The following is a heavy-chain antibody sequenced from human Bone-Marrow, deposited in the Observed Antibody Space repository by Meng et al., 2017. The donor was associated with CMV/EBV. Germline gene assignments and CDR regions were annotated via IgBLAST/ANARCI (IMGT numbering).Heavy chain of an antibody. CDR2: KNPNSGNT. D-gene: IGHD2-21*01. CDR1: GYTFTSYD. CDR3: ARGGVVIAPDY. V-gene: IGHV1-8*01. Sequence: ASVKVSCKASGYTFTSYDINWVRQATGQGLEWMGWKNPNSGNTGYAQKFQGRVTMTRNTSISTAYMELRSLRSDDTALYYCARGGVVIAPDYWGQGTLVTVSS. J-gene: IGHJ4*02.